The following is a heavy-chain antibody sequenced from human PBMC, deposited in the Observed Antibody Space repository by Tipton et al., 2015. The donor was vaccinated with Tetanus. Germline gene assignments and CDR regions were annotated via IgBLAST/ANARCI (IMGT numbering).Heavy chain of an antibody. CDR2: ISTYNGNT. CDR1: GYVFASFG. V-gene: IGHV1-18*01. D-gene: IGHD3-10*01. J-gene: IGHJ4*02. Sequence: QLVQSGAEVKTPGASVKVSCKASGYVFASFGLSWVRQAPGQGLEWMGWISTYNGNTNYAQKFQDRIIMTTDASTSTVYMELRSLGSDDAAIYYCAREVSYSYFDYWGQGTLVAVSS. CDR3: AREVSYSYFDY.